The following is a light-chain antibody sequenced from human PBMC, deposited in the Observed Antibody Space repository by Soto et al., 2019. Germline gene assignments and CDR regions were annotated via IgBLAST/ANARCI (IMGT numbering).Light chain of an antibody. CDR2: HAY. V-gene: IGKV1-5*01. J-gene: IGKJ1*01. CDR3: QHYNSYGT. Sequence: DIQLTQSPTTLPASVGDRVTITSRASQSIDRWLAWYQPKPGTETKILIYHAYSLETGVPSRFSGSGSGTEFTLTISSLQPDDFATYYCQHYNSYGTFGQGTKVDI. CDR1: QSIDRW.